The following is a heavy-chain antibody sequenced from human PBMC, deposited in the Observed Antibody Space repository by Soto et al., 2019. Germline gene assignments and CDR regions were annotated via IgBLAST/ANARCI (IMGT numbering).Heavy chain of an antibody. Sequence: QVQLVQSGAEVKKPGASVKVSCKASGYTFTSYGITWVRQAPGQGLEWRGWISAYNGNTNYAQQLQGRVTMTTDTSTSTASVELRSLRSDVTAVYYWARAVAVGVDGYWGQGSLVTVAS. V-gene: IGHV1-18*01. D-gene: IGHD3-16*01. J-gene: IGHJ4*02. CDR2: ISAYNGNT. CDR3: ARAVAVGVDGY. CDR1: GYTFTSYG.